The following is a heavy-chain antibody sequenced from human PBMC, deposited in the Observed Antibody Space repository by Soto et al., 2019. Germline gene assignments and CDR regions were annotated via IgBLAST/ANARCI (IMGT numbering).Heavy chain of an antibody. Sequence: SETLSLTCTVSGGSISSYYWSWIRQPPGKGLEWIGYIYYSGSTNYNPSLKSRVTISVDTSKNQFSLKLSSVTAADTAVYYCARLHVDTAMVTVSQSYYYMDVWGKGTTVTVSS. V-gene: IGHV4-59*08. CDR1: GGSISSYY. CDR3: ARLHVDTAMVTVSQSYYYMDV. J-gene: IGHJ6*03. D-gene: IGHD5-18*01. CDR2: IYYSGST.